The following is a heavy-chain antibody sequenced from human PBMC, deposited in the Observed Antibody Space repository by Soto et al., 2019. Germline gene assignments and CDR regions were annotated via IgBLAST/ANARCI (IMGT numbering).Heavy chain of an antibody. CDR2: ISGSGAT. J-gene: IGHJ4*02. V-gene: IGHV3-23*01. Sequence: GGSLRLSCAASGYPFSSYAMIWVRQAPGKGLEWVSSISGSGATYYADSVKGRFTFSRDNSRNRVYLQMNSLRAEDTAVYYCARDLRSASGWYAPGYWGQGTLVTVS. CDR1: GYPFSSYA. D-gene: IGHD6-19*01. CDR3: ARDLRSASGWYAPGY.